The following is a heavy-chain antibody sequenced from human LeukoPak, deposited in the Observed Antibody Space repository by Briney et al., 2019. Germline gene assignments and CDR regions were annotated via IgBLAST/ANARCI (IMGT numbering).Heavy chain of an antibody. CDR2: INHSGST. J-gene: IGHJ1*01. Sequence: AAETLSLTCAVYGGSFSGYYWSWIRQPPGKGLEWIGEINHSGSTNSNPSLKSRGTISIDTSKNQFSLKLSSVTAADTAMYYCARRLLGYCSGGSCYSGYFQHWGQGTLVTVSS. CDR1: GGSFSGYY. CDR3: ARRLLGYCSGGSCYSGYFQH. V-gene: IGHV4-34*01. D-gene: IGHD2-15*01.